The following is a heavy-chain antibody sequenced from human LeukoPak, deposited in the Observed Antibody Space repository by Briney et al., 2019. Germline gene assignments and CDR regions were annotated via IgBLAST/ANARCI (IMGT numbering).Heavy chain of an antibody. CDR1: GFTFSHYW. V-gene: IGHV3-23*01. D-gene: IGHD1-26*01. CDR2: ISGSGGNT. Sequence: PGGSLRLSCAASGFTFSHYWMSWVRQAPGKGLEWVSAISGSGGNTFYADSVKGRFTISRDNSKNTLYVQMNSLRADDTAVYYCAKDRGSGTYFFAPLDSWGQGTLVTVSS. J-gene: IGHJ4*02. CDR3: AKDRGSGTYFFAPLDS.